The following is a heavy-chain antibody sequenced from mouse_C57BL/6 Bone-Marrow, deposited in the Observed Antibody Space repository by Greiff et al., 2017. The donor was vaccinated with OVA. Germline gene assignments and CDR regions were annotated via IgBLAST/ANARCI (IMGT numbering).Heavy chain of an antibody. J-gene: IGHJ3*01. CDR3: AKSLYYYGSGLFAY. V-gene: IGHV14-2*01. Sequence: VQLQQPGAELVKPGASVKLSCTASGFNINDYYMHWVKQRPEQGLEWIGSIDPENGETKYAPKFQGKATLTADTSSNTAYLQLSSLTSEDTAVYYCAKSLYYYGSGLFAYWGQGTLVTVSA. CDR1: GFNINDYY. CDR2: IDPENGET. D-gene: IGHD1-1*01.